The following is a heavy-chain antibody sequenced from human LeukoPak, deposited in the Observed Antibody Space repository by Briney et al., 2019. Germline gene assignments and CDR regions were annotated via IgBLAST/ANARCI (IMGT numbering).Heavy chain of an antibody. V-gene: IGHV4-34*01. CDR3: ATLSSAFSGFEY. Sequence: SETLSLTCAVYGGSFSDYYWSWIRQSPGKGLEWLGEINQRGSANYNPSLKSRVTFSMDTSKSQVSLKETSVTAADTAVYYCATLSSAFSGFEYWGQGTLVTVSS. D-gene: IGHD6-25*01. J-gene: IGHJ4*02. CDR1: GGSFSDYY. CDR2: INQRGSA.